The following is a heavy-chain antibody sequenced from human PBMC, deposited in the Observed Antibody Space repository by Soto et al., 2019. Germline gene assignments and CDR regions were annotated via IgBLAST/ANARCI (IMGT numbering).Heavy chain of an antibody. Sequence: QVQLQQWGAGLLKPSETLSLTCAVYGGSFSGYYWSWIRQPPGKGLEWIGEINHSGSTNYNPSLKSRVTISVDTSKNQFSLKLCSVTAADTAVYYCARVPTGIVGAVGDIWGKGTMVTVSS. CDR3: ARVPTGIVGAVGDI. CDR1: GGSFSGYY. CDR2: INHSGST. V-gene: IGHV4-34*01. J-gene: IGHJ3*02. D-gene: IGHD1-26*01.